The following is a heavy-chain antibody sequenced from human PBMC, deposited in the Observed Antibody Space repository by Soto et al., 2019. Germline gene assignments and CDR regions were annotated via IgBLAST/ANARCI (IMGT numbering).Heavy chain of an antibody. J-gene: IGHJ6*02. V-gene: IGHV3-23*01. CDR2: ISGSGGST. Sequence: GGSLRLSCAASGFTFSSYAMSWVRQAPGKGLEWVSAISGSGGSTYYADSVKGRFTISRDNSKNTLYLQMNSLRAEDTAVYYCAKCLEYQLLPYYYYYYGMDVWGQGTTVTVSS. CDR3: AKCLEYQLLPYYYYYYGMDV. CDR1: GFTFSSYA. D-gene: IGHD2-2*01.